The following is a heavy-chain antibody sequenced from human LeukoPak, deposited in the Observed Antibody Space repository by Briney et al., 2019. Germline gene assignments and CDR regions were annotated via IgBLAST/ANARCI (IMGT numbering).Heavy chain of an antibody. V-gene: IGHV3-23*01. Sequence: GGSLSLSCAASGFTFSSYAMSWVRQAAGKGLEWVSAISGSGGSTYYAHSVKGRFTISRDNSKNTLYLQMNSLRAEDTAVYYGAKAAYSTAMVTVFDYWGQGTLVTVSS. J-gene: IGHJ4*02. CDR1: GFTFSSYA. D-gene: IGHD5-18*01. CDR2: ISGSGGST. CDR3: AKAAYSTAMVTVFDY.